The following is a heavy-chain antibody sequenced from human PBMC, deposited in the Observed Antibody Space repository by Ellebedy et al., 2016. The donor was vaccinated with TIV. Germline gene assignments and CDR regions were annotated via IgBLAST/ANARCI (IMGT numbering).Heavy chain of an antibody. V-gene: IGHV3-48*04. D-gene: IGHD3-10*01. J-gene: IGHJ4*02. CDR2: ISGSGGMM. CDR3: ARRSRGPSYYFDY. CDR1: GFSFGDYA. Sequence: GESLKISCTTSGFSFGDYAMIWVRQAPGKGLEWISYISGSGGMMDHADSVKGRFTISRDNAKNSLYLQLSSLRAEDTAVYYCARRSRGPSYYFDYWGQGALVTVSS.